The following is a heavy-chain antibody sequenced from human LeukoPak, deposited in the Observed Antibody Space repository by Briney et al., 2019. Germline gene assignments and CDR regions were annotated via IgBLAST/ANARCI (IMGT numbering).Heavy chain of an antibody. CDR3: ARDGGVIRFGGQDV. J-gene: IGHJ6*02. Sequence: PGGSLRLSCAASRFTFSNHWMSWVRQAPGKGLEWVANMNRDGSEKNYVDSVKGRFTISRDNAKNLLFLQMNSLRVEDTAVYYCARDGGVIRFGGQDVWGQGTTVTVS. CDR1: RFTFSNHW. V-gene: IGHV3-7*01. D-gene: IGHD3-16*01. CDR2: MNRDGSEK.